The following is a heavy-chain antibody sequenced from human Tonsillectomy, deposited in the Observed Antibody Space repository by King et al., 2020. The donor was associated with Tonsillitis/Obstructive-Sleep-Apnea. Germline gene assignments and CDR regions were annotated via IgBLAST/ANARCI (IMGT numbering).Heavy chain of an antibody. Sequence: VQLVESGGGLVQPGGSLRLSCAASGFTFSSYWMSWVRQAPGKGLEWVANIKQDGSEKYNVDSVKGRFTISRDNAKNSLYLQMNSLRAEDTAVYYCARAGDFWSGYPYYFDFWGQGSLVTVSS. J-gene: IGHJ4*02. CDR1: GFTFSSYW. D-gene: IGHD3-3*01. CDR3: ARAGDFWSGYPYYFDF. V-gene: IGHV3-7*03. CDR2: IKQDGSEK.